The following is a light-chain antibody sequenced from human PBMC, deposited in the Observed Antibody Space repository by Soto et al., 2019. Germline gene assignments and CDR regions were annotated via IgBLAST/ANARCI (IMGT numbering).Light chain of an antibody. Sequence: EIVLTQSPGTLSLSPGQRATLSCRTSQRLSASDIAWYQQKPGQAPRFLIYGASTRATGIPARFSGSGSGTDFTLTISCLQSEDFATYYCQQYYSYPRTFGQGTKVDNK. J-gene: IGKJ1*01. V-gene: IGKV3-15*01. CDR3: QQYYSYPRT. CDR1: QRLSASD. CDR2: GAS.